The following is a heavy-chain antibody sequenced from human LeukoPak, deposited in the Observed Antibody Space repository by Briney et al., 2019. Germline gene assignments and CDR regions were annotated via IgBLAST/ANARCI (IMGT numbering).Heavy chain of an antibody. V-gene: IGHV3-21*01. J-gene: IGHJ4*02. CDR2: ISSRSSYI. CDR1: GFTFSLYS. D-gene: IGHD1-26*01. CDR3: AREETGSGSYFDS. Sequence: GGSLRLSCAASGFTFSLYSMNWVRQAPGKGLEWVSSISSRSSYIYYADSLKGRFTMSRDNAKKSLYLQMNSLRAEDTAVYYCAREETGSGSYFDSWGQGTLVTVSS.